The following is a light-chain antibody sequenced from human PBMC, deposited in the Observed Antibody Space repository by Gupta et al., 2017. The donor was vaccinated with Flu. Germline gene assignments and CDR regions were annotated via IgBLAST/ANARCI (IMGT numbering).Light chain of an antibody. CDR1: ISKIGAGYD. Sequence: QSVLTQPPSPSGAPRHRVTLSSAVRISKIGAGYDVHWYQQLPGTAPKLLIYGNSNRPSGVPDRFSGSKSGTSASLAITGLQAEDEADYYCQSYDSSLSGSVFGGGTKLTVL. V-gene: IGLV1-40*01. CDR2: GNS. CDR3: QSYDSSLSGSV. J-gene: IGLJ3*02.